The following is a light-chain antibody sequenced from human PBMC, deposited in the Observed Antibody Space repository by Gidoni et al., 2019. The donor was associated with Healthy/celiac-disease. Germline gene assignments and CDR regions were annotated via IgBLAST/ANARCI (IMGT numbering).Light chain of an antibody. CDR3: QQYNNWPPYT. CDR1: QSVSSN. J-gene: IGKJ2*01. Sequence: IVMTQPPATLSVSPGARATLSCRASQSVSSNLAWYQQKPGQAPRLLIYGASTRATGIPARFSGSGSGTEFTLTISSLQSEDFAVYYCQQYNNWPPYTFGQGTKLEIK. CDR2: GAS. V-gene: IGKV3-15*01.